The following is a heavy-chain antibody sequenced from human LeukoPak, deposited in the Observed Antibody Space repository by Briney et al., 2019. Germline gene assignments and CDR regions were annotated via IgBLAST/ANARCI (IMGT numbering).Heavy chain of an antibody. CDR3: ARIVVPAAIWWFDP. Sequence: RTSETLSLTCAVYGGSFSGYYWSWIRQPPGKGLEWIGEINHSGSTNYNPSLKSRVTISVDTSKNQFSLKLSSVTAADTAVYYCARIVVPAAIWWFDPWGQGTLVTVSS. V-gene: IGHV4-34*01. D-gene: IGHD2-2*01. J-gene: IGHJ5*02. CDR2: INHSGST. CDR1: GGSFSGYY.